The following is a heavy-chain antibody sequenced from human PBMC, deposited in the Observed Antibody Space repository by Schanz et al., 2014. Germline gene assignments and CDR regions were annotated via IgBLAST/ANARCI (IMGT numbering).Heavy chain of an antibody. Sequence: VQLVESGGRLVQPGRSLRLSCAASGFRFEDYAMYWVRQAPGKGLEWVAGITWNSGSIGYADSVKGRFTISRDNTKNSLYLQMNSLRFEDTALYYCAKDIGVVVPVLRLNGMAVWGQGTTVTVSS. J-gene: IGHJ6*02. D-gene: IGHD2-2*01. CDR2: ITWNSGSI. CDR1: GFRFEDYA. V-gene: IGHV3-9*01. CDR3: AKDIGVVVPVLRLNGMAV.